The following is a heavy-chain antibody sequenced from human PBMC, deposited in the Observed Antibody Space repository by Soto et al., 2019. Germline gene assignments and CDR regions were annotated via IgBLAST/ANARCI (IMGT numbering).Heavy chain of an antibody. CDR2: INADNGNT. J-gene: IGHJ6*02. Sequence: QVQLVQSGAEVKKPGASVKVSCKASGYTFTSYAMHWVRQAPGQRLEWMGWINADNGNTKYSQKFQGRVTITRDTSASTAYMELSSLRSEDTAVYYCARDRLGYCSSTSCYSGMDVWGQGTTVTVSS. CDR1: GYTFTSYA. D-gene: IGHD2-2*01. CDR3: ARDRLGYCSSTSCYSGMDV. V-gene: IGHV1-3*01.